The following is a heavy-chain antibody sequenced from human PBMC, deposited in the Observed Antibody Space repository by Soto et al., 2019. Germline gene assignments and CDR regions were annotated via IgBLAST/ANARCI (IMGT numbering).Heavy chain of an antibody. Sequence: TLYLTCTVSGCSISSGGYYWSWIRQHPGKGLEWIGYIYYSGSTYYNPSLKSRVTISVDTSKNQFSLKLSSVTAADTAVYYCARELGYCSGGSCRFFWFDHWGQGALVTVSS. D-gene: IGHD2-15*01. J-gene: IGHJ5*02. V-gene: IGHV4-31*03. CDR2: IYYSGST. CDR3: ARELGYCSGGSCRFFWFDH. CDR1: GCSISSGGYY.